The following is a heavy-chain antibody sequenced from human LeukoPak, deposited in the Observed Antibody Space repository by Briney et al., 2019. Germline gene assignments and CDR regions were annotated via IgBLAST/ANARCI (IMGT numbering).Heavy chain of an antibody. Sequence: GRPLTLSCAASGFTFSSHGMRWVRQAPGKGLEWVAVIWYDGNQKYYADAVKGRFTISRDNSKSTLYLQLNSLRAEDTAVYHCASSLGSGWYPPNYWGQGTLVTVSS. D-gene: IGHD6-19*01. V-gene: IGHV3-33*01. CDR1: GFTFSSHG. CDR2: IWYDGNQK. CDR3: ASSLGSGWYPPNY. J-gene: IGHJ4*02.